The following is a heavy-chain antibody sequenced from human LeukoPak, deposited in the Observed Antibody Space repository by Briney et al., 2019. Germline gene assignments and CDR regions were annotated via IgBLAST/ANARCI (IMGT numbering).Heavy chain of an antibody. CDR3: ARGLNYDILTGYFDY. CDR2: IYYSGST. CDR1: GGSISSSSYY. V-gene: IGHV4-39*01. Sequence: TSETLSLTCTVSGGSISSSSYYWGWIRQPPGKGLEWIGSIYYSGSTYYNPSLKSRVTISVDTSKNQFSLKLSSVTAADTAVYYCARGLNYDILTGYFDYWGQGTLVTVSS. D-gene: IGHD3-9*01. J-gene: IGHJ4*02.